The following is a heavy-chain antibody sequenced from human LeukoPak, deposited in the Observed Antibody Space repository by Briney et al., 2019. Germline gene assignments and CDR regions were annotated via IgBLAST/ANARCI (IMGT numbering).Heavy chain of an antibody. V-gene: IGHV3-30*19. D-gene: IGHD3-16*01. CDR3: ASGWDVWWAFDY. J-gene: IGHJ4*02. CDR1: GFTFSSYG. CDR2: ISYDGTNK. Sequence: PGGSLRLSCAASGFTFSSYGMHWVRQAPGKGLEWVSVISYDGTNKYYGDSVKGRFTISRDNSKNTLYLQMNSLRAEDTAVYYCASGWDVWWAFDYWGQGTLVTVSS.